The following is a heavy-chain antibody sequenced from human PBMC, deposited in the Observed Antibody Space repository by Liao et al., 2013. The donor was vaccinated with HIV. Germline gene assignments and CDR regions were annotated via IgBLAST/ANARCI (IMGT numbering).Heavy chain of an antibody. V-gene: IGHV4-4*07. J-gene: IGHJ4*02. CDR2: ISAIGGT. D-gene: IGHD6-19*01. CDR1: GGSINNHY. Sequence: QMQLQESGPGLVKPSETLSLTCAVSGGSINNHYWNWIRQTAGKGLEWIGRISAIGGTLYNPSLKSRVTMSIDTSKNQFSLNLSSVTAADTAVYYCARIRLIAVAGRAFDYWGQGTLVTVSS. CDR3: ARIRLIAVAGRAFDY.